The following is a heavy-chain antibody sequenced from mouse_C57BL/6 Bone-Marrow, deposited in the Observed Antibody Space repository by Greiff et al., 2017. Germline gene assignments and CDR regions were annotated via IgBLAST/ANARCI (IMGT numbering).Heavy chain of an antibody. CDR3: ARAYGNYWYFDV. V-gene: IGHV5-15*01. CDR1: GFTFSDYG. J-gene: IGHJ1*03. CDR2: ISNLAYSI. Sequence: EVKLMESGGGLVQPGGSLKLSCAASGFTFSDYGMAWVRQAPRKGPEWVAFISNLAYSIYYADTVTGRFTISRENAKNTLYLEMSSLRSEDTAMYYCARAYGNYWYFDVWGTGTTVTVSS. D-gene: IGHD2-1*01.